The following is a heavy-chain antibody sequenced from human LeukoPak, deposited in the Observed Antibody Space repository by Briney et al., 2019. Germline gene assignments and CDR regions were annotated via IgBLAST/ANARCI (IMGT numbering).Heavy chain of an antibody. V-gene: IGHV4-61*02. D-gene: IGHD3-22*01. J-gene: IGHJ3*02. CDR1: GGSISSGSYY. Sequence: SQTLSLTCTVSGGSISSGSYYWSWIRQPAGKGLEWIGRIYTSGSTNYNPSLKSRVTISVDTSKNQFSLKLSSVIAADTAVYYCARVTYYDSSGYPRGAFDIWGQGTMVTVSS. CDR3: ARVTYYDSSGYPRGAFDI. CDR2: IYTSGST.